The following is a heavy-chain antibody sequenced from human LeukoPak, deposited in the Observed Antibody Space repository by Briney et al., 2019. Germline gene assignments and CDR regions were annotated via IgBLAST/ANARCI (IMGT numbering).Heavy chain of an antibody. CDR2: ISSSSSYI. Sequence: GGSLRLSCAASGFTFSSYSMNRVRQAPGKGLEWVSSISSSSSYIYYADSVKGRFTISRENAKNSLYLQMNSLRAEDTALYYCARGGRGDGSGPETFWGQGTLVTVSS. V-gene: IGHV3-21*04. D-gene: IGHD3-10*01. J-gene: IGHJ4*02. CDR3: ARGGRGDGSGPETF. CDR1: GFTFSSYS.